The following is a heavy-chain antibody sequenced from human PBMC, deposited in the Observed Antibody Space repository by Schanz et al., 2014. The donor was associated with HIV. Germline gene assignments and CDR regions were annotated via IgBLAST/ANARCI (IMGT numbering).Heavy chain of an antibody. J-gene: IGHJ4*02. D-gene: IGHD3-9*01. V-gene: IGHV3-7*01. Sequence: ELQLVESGGALAQPGGSLRLSCAATGFTFSRDWMTWVRQAPGKGLEWVANIRKDGSDKNYADSVKGRFTISRDNARKSLYLQMNSLRADDTAVYYCARDAARYFDWSYYFDFWGQGTLVTVSS. CDR2: IRKDGSDK. CDR3: ARDAARYFDWSYYFDF. CDR1: GFTFSRDW.